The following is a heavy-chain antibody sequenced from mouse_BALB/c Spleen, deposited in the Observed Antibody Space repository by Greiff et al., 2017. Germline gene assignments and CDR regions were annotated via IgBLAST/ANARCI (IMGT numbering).Heavy chain of an antibody. CDR1: GFAFSSYD. J-gene: IGHJ2*01. CDR3: ARHSNWDYYFDY. CDR2: ISSGGGST. V-gene: IGHV5-12-1*01. Sequence: EVKLVESGGDLGKPGGSLKVSCAASGFAFSSYDMSWVRQTPEKRLEWVAYISSGGGSTYYPDTVKGRFTISRDNAKNTLYLQMSSLKSEDTAMYYCARHSNWDYYFDYWGQGTTLTVSS. D-gene: IGHD4-1*01.